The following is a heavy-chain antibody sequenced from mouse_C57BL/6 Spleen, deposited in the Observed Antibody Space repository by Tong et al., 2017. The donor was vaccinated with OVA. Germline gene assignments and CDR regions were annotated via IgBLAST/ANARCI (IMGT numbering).Heavy chain of an antibody. J-gene: IGHJ2*01. CDR1: GFTFSSFG. V-gene: IGHV5-17*02. D-gene: IGHD4-1*01. CDR3: ARELFDY. CDR2: ISSGSSTI. Sequence: EVQLQESGGGLVQPGGSRKLSCAASGFTFSSFGMHWVRQAPEKGLEWVAYISSGSSTIYYADTVKGRFTISRDNPKNTLFLQMTSLRSEDTAMYYCARELFDYWGQGTTLTVSS.